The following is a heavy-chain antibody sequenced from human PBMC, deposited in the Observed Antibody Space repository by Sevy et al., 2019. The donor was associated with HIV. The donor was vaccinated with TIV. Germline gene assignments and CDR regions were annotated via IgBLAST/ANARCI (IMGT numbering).Heavy chain of an antibody. CDR1: GFTFSSYA. V-gene: IGHV3-30-3*01. CDR2: ISYDGSNK. Sequence: GGSLRLSCAASGFTFSSYAMHWVRQAPGKGLEWVAVISYDGSNKYYADSVKGRFTISRDNSKNTLYLQMNSLRAEDTAGEYWARKHYGDYWGQGTLVTVSS. J-gene: IGHJ4*02. CDR3: ARKHYGDY.